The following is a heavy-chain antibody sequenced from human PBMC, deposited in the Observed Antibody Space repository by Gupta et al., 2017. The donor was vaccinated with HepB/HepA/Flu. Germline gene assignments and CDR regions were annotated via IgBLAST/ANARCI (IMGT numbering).Heavy chain of an antibody. D-gene: IGHD5-12*01. CDR3: ARGTTTGIYMDV. CDR2: IYYSGST. J-gene: IGHJ6*03. V-gene: IGHV4-59*01. CDR1: GGSISSYY. Sequence: QVQLQESGPGLVKPSETLSLTCTVSGGSISSYYWSWIRQPPGKGLEWIGYIYYSGSTNYNPSLKSRVTISVDTSKNQFSLKLSSVTAADTAVYYCARGTTTGIYMDVGGKGTTVTVSS.